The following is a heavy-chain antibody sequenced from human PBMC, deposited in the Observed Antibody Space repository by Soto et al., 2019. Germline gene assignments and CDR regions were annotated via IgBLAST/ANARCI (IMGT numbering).Heavy chain of an antibody. CDR2: IQSGGTT. D-gene: IGHD2-15*01. Sequence: EVHLVESGGGLVQPGGSRRLSCAATGFTVSSKYMSWVRQAPGRGLEWVSLIQSGGTTYYADSVKGRFTISRDSSKNMLHLQMHSPRAEDTAVYYCATDDILCSGGSCYGVHMDVWGKGTTVTVSS. V-gene: IGHV3-66*01. J-gene: IGHJ6*03. CDR3: ATDDILCSGGSCYGVHMDV. CDR1: GFTVSSKY.